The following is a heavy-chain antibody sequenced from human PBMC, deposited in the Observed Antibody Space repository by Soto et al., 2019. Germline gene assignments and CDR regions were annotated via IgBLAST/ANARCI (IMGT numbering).Heavy chain of an antibody. V-gene: IGHV1-69*01. J-gene: IGHJ4*02. CDR1: GGTFSSYA. CDR2: IIPIFGTA. CDR3: ARDSTVRPYYYDSSGYFRLDY. D-gene: IGHD3-22*01. Sequence: VQLVQSGAEVKKPGSSVKVSCKASGGTFSSYAISWVRQAPGQGLEWMGGIIPIFGTANYAQKFQGRVTITADESTSTADMELSSLRSEDTAVYYCARDSTVRPYYYDSSGYFRLDYWGQGTLVTVSS.